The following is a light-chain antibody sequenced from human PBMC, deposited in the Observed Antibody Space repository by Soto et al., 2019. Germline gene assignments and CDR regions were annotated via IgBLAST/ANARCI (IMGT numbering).Light chain of an antibody. CDR2: DVS. CDR3: QQYDDLPIT. CDR1: HDITNF. V-gene: IGKV1-33*01. J-gene: IGKJ5*01. Sequence: DIQMTQSPSSLSVSVGDRVTITCQASHDITNFLNWYQQKPGKAPKLLIYDVSKLETGVHSRFSGSGSGTDFTLTISSLQPEEIATYFCQQYDDLPITFGQGTRLEIK.